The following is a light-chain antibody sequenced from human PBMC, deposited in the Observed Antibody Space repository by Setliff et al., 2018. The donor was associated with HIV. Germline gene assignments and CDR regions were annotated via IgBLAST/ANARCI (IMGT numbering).Light chain of an antibody. CDR1: SSDVGSYNL. V-gene: IGLV2-23*02. CDR2: EVS. Sequence: QSVLTQPASVSGSPGQSITISCTGTSSDVGSYNLVSWYQQHPGKAPRLMIYEVSKRPSGVSNRFSGSKSGNTASLTISGLQAEDEANYYCCSYAGGRTFVVFGGGTKVTV. CDR3: CSYAGGRTFVV. J-gene: IGLJ2*01.